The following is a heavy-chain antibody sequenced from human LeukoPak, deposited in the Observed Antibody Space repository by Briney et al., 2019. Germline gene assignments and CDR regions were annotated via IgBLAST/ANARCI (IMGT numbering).Heavy chain of an antibody. D-gene: IGHD3-16*02. Sequence: SETLSLTCAVYGGSFSGYYWSWIRQPPGKGLEWIGEINHSGSTNYNPSLKSRVTISVDTSKNQFSLKLSSVTAADTAVYYCARGRGYDYVWGSYRHPYYFDYWGQGTLVTVSS. CDR2: INHSGST. J-gene: IGHJ4*02. V-gene: IGHV4-34*01. CDR3: ARGRGYDYVWGSYRHPYYFDY. CDR1: GGSFSGYY.